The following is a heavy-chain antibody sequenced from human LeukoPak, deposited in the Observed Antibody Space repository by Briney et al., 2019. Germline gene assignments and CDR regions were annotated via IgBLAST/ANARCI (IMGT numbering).Heavy chain of an antibody. J-gene: IGHJ4*02. V-gene: IGHV1-69*02. CDR1: GGTFSSYP. CDR2: IIHIFGIA. CDR3: ASASESFDY. Sequence: GASVKVSCKASGGTFSSYPIRWVRQAPGQGLEWMGRIIHIFGIANYAQKLQGRVTITADKSTSTAYMELSSLRSEDTAVYYCASASESFDYWGQGTLVTVSS.